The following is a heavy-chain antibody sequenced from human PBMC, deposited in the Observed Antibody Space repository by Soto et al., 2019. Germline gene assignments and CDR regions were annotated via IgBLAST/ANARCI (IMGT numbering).Heavy chain of an antibody. CDR3: ARGRGVTTSGGDY. D-gene: IGHD4-17*01. J-gene: IGHJ4*02. Sequence: QVQLQQWGAGLLKPSETLSLTCAVYGGSFSGYYWSWIRQPPGKGLEWIGEINHSGSTNYNPSLKSRVTISVDTSKNQFSLKLSSVTAADTAVYYCARGRGVTTSGGDYWGQGTLVTVSS. V-gene: IGHV4-34*01. CDR2: INHSGST. CDR1: GGSFSGYY.